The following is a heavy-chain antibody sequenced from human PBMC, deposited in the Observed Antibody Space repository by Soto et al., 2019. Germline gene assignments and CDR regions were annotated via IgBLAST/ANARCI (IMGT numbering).Heavy chain of an antibody. CDR1: GGSISSSSYY. CDR3: ASVSDVVRGVIPKYYYYGMDV. CDR2: IYYSGST. D-gene: IGHD3-10*01. Sequence: SETLSLTCTVSGGSISSSSYYWGWIRQPPGKGLEWIGSIYYSGSTYYNPSLKSRVTISVDTSKNQFYLKLSSVTAADTAVYYCASVSDVVRGVIPKYYYYGMDVWGQGTTVTVSS. V-gene: IGHV4-39*01. J-gene: IGHJ6*02.